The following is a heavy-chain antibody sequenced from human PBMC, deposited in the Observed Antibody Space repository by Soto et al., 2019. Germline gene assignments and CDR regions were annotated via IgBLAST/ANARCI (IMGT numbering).Heavy chain of an antibody. J-gene: IGHJ6*04. D-gene: IGHD3-10*02. V-gene: IGHV3-30-3*01. CDR1: GFTFSRFS. CDR3: ARDHGMFLSYYYYGMDV. Sequence: QVQLVESGGGVVQPGRSLTLSCAASGFTFSRFSMHWVRQAPGKGLAWVAVISYDGSNTHYAESVKGRFNISRDDSKNTVYLQINNLRGEDSAVYYCARDHGMFLSYYYYGMDVWGKGTTVTVSS. CDR2: ISYDGSNT.